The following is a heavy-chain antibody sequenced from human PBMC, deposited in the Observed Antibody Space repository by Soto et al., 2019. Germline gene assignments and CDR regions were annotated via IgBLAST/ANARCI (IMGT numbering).Heavy chain of an antibody. CDR2: ISAYNGNT. V-gene: IGHV1-18*01. D-gene: IGHD2-15*01. CDR1: GYTFTSYG. Sequence: QVQLVQSGAEVKKPGASVKVSCKASGYTFTSYGISWVRQAPGQGLEWMGWISAYNGNTNYAQKLKGRVTMTTDTSTSTADMELRSLRSDDTAVYYCEVAAQPYYFDYWGQGPQVTVAS. CDR3: EVAAQPYYFDY. J-gene: IGHJ4*02.